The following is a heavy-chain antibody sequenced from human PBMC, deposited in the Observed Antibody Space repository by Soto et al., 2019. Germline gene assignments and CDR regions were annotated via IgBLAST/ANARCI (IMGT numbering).Heavy chain of an antibody. V-gene: IGHV3-53*01. CDR1: GFSVNNNY. CDR3: AKLWGYYFES. Sequence: PGGSLRLSCAASGFSVNNNYMTWVRQTPGRRPEWVAVIYTRGSTHYADFATGLFTFSRDNSKNTWYLHINSLRPEDTAVFYCAKLWGYYFESWGPGTLVTVSS. CDR2: IYTRGST. D-gene: IGHD2-21*01. J-gene: IGHJ4*02.